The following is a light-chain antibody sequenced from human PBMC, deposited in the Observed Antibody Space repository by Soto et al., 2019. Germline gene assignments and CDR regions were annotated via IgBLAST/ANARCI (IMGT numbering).Light chain of an antibody. Sequence: QSVLTQPASVSGSPGQSITISCTGTDSDVGGYNYVSWYQQHPGKAPKLIISEVTNRPSGVSNRFSGSKSGNTASLTVSGLQADDEADYFCSSHAGGNHWGVFGGGTKLTVL. CDR2: EVT. J-gene: IGLJ3*02. CDR1: DSDVGGYNY. CDR3: SSHAGGNHWGV. V-gene: IGLV2-14*01.